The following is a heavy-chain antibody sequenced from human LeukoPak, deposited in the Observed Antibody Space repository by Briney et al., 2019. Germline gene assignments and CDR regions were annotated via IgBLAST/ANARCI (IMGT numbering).Heavy chain of an antibody. CDR2: FDPEDGET. J-gene: IGHJ6*02. CDR3: ATDSRGYSYGYSYYYGMDV. Sequence: ASVNVSCKVSGYTLTELSMHWVRQAPGKGLEWMGGFDPEDGETIYAQKFQGRVTMTEDTSTDTAYMELSSLRSEDTAVYYCATDSRGYSYGYSYYYGMDVWGQGTTVTVSS. D-gene: IGHD5-18*01. V-gene: IGHV1-24*01. CDR1: GYTLTELS.